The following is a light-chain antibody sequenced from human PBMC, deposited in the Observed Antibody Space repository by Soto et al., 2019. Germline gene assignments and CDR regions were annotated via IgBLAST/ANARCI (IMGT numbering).Light chain of an antibody. J-gene: IGKJ4*01. CDR1: QSVSSSY. CDR2: GAS. Sequence: ESVLTQTPGTLSLSPGERATLSCRASQSVSSSYLAWYQQKPGQAPRLLIYGASARATGVPARFSGSRSGPEFTLTINSLQSEDFAIYYCQRYNNWPLTFGGGTKV. CDR3: QRYNNWPLT. V-gene: IGKV3-15*01.